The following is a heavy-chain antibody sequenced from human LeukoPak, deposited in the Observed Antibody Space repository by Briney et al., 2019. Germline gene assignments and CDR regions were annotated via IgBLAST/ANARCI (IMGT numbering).Heavy chain of an antibody. CDR1: GFTFSTYW. V-gene: IGHV3-7*01. CDR2: IKQDGGEK. J-gene: IGHJ4*02. CDR3: ARDGLIAAAGTDY. D-gene: IGHD6-13*01. Sequence: GRSLRLSCAASGFTFSTYWMNWVRQAPGKGLEWVANIKQDGGEKYYVDSVKGRFTISRDNAKNSLYLQMNSLRAEDTAVYYCARDGLIAAAGTDYWGQGTLVTVSS.